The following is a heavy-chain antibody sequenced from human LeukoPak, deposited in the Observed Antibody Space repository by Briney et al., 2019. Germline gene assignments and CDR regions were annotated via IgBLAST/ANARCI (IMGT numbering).Heavy chain of an antibody. D-gene: IGHD6-19*01. Sequence: SETLSLTCTVSGGSISSYYWSWIRQHPGKGLEWIGYIYYSGSTYYNPSLKSRVTISVDTSKNQFSLKLSSVTAADTAVYYCARRAVAGHIGYWGQGTLVTVSS. V-gene: IGHV4-59*06. CDR3: ARRAVAGHIGY. CDR1: GGSISSYY. CDR2: IYYSGST. J-gene: IGHJ4*02.